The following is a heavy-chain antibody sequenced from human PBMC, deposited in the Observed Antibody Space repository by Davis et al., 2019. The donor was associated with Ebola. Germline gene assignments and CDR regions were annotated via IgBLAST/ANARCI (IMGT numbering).Heavy chain of an antibody. CDR2: ISYDGSNK. J-gene: IGHJ5*02. V-gene: IGHV3-30-3*01. CDR3: ARDSSHDYGDYVGGWFDP. Sequence: GGSLRLSCAASGFTFSSYAMSWVRQAPGKGLEWVAVISYDGSNKYYADSVKGRFTISRDNSKNTLYLQMNSLRAEDTAVYYCARDSSHDYGDYVGGWFDPWGQGTLVTVSS. CDR1: GFTFSSYA. D-gene: IGHD4-17*01.